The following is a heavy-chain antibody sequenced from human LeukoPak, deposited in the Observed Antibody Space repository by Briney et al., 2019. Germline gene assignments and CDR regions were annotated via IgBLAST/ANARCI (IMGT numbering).Heavy chain of an antibody. CDR1: GFSFSTYA. CDR3: AKISGDDSSDY. CDR2: ISGSGGNT. Sequence: GGSLRLSCAASGFSFSTYAMSWARQAPGKGLEWVSAISGSGGNTYYADSVKGRFTIPRDNSKNTLYLQMNSLRAEDTAVFYCAKISGDDSSDYWGQGTLVTVSS. D-gene: IGHD3-22*01. J-gene: IGHJ4*02. V-gene: IGHV3-23*01.